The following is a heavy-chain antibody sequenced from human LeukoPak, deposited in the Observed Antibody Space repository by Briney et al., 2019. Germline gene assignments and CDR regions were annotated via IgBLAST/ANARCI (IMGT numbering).Heavy chain of an antibody. J-gene: IGHJ6*03. V-gene: IGHV4-59*01. Sequence: SETLSLTCTVSGGSISSYYWSWIRQPPGKGLEWIGNIYYSGSTNYNPSLKSRVTISVDTSKTQFSLKLSSVTAADTAVYYCTRGSIAYYYMDVWGKGTTVTISS. D-gene: IGHD3-22*01. CDR3: TRGSIAYYYMDV. CDR1: GGSISSYY. CDR2: IYYSGST.